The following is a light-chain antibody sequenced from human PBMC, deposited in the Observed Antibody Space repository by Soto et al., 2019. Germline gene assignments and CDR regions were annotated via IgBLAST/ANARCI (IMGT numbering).Light chain of an antibody. CDR1: QSVSSSY. J-gene: IGKJ4*02. V-gene: IGKV3-20*01. Sequence: EIGWISTARTRALSRKGVAILCCRASQSVSSSYLAWYQQKPGQAPRLLIYGASSRATGIPDRFSGSGSGTDFTLTIRSLQPDDFALYYCEAPGSSPGTFGGGTKVDIK. CDR2: GAS. CDR3: EAPGSSPGT.